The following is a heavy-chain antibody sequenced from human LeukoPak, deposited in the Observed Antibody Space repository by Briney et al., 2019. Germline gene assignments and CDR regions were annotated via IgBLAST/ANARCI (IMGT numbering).Heavy chain of an antibody. CDR2: ISGGGGST. CDR1: GFTFSTYD. Sequence: GGSLRLSCAASGFTFSTYDMSWVRPAPGKGLEWVSAISGGGGSTYADSVKGRFTISRDNSKNTRYLQMSSLRAEDTAIYYCAKTIPYWYFDLWGRGTLVTVSS. V-gene: IGHV3-23*01. CDR3: AKTIPYWYFDL. J-gene: IGHJ2*01. D-gene: IGHD5-24*01.